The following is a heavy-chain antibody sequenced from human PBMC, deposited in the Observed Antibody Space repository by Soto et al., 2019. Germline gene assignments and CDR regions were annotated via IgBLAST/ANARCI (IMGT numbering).Heavy chain of an antibody. CDR1: GGSFSGYY. V-gene: IGHV4-34*01. Sequence: SETLSLTCAVYGGSFSGYYWSWIRQPPGKGLEWIGEINHSGSTNYNPSLKSRVTISVDTSKNQFSLKLSSVTAADTAVYYCARLRSGIAAAGTQHYYYYGMDVWGQGTAVTVSS. CDR2: INHSGST. CDR3: ARLRSGIAAAGTQHYYYYGMDV. J-gene: IGHJ6*02. D-gene: IGHD6-13*01.